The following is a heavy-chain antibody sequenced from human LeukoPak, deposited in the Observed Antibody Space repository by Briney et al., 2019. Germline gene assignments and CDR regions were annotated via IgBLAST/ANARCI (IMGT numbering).Heavy chain of an antibody. V-gene: IGHV3-23*01. CDR1: GFTLRSYA. Sequence: GGSLRLSCAASGFTLRSYAMSWVRQAAGKGLEWVASICGSGSTYYADSVKGRFTISRDDSKNTLYLQINSLRAEDTAVYYCAKFGCSSTSCYRADDRSYYFDYWGQGTLVTVSS. CDR2: ICGSGST. J-gene: IGHJ4*02. D-gene: IGHD2-2*01. CDR3: AKFGCSSTSCYRADDRSYYFDY.